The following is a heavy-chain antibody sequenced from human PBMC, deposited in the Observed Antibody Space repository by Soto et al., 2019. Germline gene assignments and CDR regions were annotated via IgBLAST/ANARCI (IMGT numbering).Heavy chain of an antibody. V-gene: IGHV3-30*18. J-gene: IGHJ4*02. Sequence: GGSLRLSCAASGFTFSSYGMHWVRQAPGKGLEWVAVISYDGSNKYYADSVKGRFTISRDNSKNTLYLQMNSLRAEDTAVYYCAKDGAQYYYDSSGSRLDYWGQGTLVTVSS. CDR2: ISYDGSNK. D-gene: IGHD3-22*01. CDR1: GFTFSSYG. CDR3: AKDGAQYYYDSSGSRLDY.